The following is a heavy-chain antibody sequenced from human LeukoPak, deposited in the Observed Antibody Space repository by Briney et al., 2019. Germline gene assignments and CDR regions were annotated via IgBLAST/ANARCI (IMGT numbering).Heavy chain of an antibody. CDR1: GGSISGYY. CDR2: IYTSGST. Sequence: SDTLSLTCTVSGGSISGYYWSWIRQPAGKGLEWIGRIYTSGSTNYNPSLKSRVTISVDKSKNQFSLKLSSVTAADTAVYYCARDAGVGVRGVISPRYYYYMDVWGKGTTVTVSS. CDR3: ARDAGVGVRGVISPRYYYYMDV. D-gene: IGHD3-10*01. V-gene: IGHV4-4*07. J-gene: IGHJ6*03.